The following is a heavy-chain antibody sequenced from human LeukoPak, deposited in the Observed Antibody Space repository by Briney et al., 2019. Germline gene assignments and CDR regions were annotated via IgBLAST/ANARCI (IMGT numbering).Heavy chain of an antibody. V-gene: IGHV1-18*01. CDR2: ISAYNGNT. Sequence: ASVKVSCKASGYTFTSYGISWVRQAPGQGLEWMGWISAYNGNTNYAQKLQGRVTMTTDTSTSTAYMELRSLRSDDTAVYYCARDFGNTPSNYYYYYYMDVWGKGTTVTVSS. J-gene: IGHJ6*03. D-gene: IGHD4-23*01. CDR1: GYTFTSYG. CDR3: ARDFGNTPSNYYYYYYMDV.